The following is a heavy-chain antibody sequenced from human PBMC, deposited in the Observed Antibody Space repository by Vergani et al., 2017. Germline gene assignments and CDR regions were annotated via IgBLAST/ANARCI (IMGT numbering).Heavy chain of an antibody. V-gene: IGHV4-61*01. Sequence: QVQLQESGPGLVKPSETLSLTCTVSGGPVSSGSYYWSWIRQPPGKGLEWIGYIYYSGSTNYNPALKSRITISLDPSKSQFSLNLSSVTAADTAVYYCARDTSGWNYFDYWGQGTLVSVSS. CDR1: GGPVSSGSYY. D-gene: IGHD6-19*01. CDR3: ARDTSGWNYFDY. CDR2: IYYSGST. J-gene: IGHJ4*02.